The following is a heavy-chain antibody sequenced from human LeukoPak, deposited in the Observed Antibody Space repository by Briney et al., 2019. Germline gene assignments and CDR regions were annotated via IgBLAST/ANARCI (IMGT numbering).Heavy chain of an antibody. CDR2: IYYSVST. CDR3: PRDGSGYYGWFDP. Sequence: SETLSLTCTVSGGSISSSSYYWGWIRQPPGKGLEWIGSIYYSVSTYYNPSLKSRVTISVDTSKNQFSLKLSSVTAADTAVYYCPRDGSGYYGWFDPWGQGTLVTVSS. V-gene: IGHV4-39*07. CDR1: GGSISSSSYY. D-gene: IGHD3-3*01. J-gene: IGHJ5*02.